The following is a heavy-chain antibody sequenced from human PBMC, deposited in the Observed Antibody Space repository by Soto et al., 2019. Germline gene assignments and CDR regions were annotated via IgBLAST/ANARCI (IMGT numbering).Heavy chain of an antibody. CDR2: ISYDGSNK. V-gene: IGHV3-30-3*01. Sequence: QVQLVESGGGVVQPGRSLRLSCAASGFTFSSYAMHWVRQAPGKGLEWVAVISYDGSNKYYADSVKGRFTISRDNSKNTVYLQMNSLRAEDTAVYYCARGGSGYVPTDYWGQGTLVTVSS. CDR1: GFTFSSYA. J-gene: IGHJ4*02. CDR3: ARGGSGYVPTDY. D-gene: IGHD5-12*01.